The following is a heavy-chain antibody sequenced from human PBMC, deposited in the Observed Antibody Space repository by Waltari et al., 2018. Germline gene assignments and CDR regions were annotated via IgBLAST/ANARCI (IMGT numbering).Heavy chain of an antibody. CDR1: GFPFSDYD. J-gene: IGHJ4*02. V-gene: IGHV3-72*01. CDR3: ARDLDGDSNLDY. Sequence: EVQLVESGGALVQPGGSLRLSWAASGFPFSDYDMYWVRQAPEKGLGWVGRSRNKARSYVTEYAASVKGRFNIFRDDSENLLHLQMSSLKIEDTAVYYCARDLDGDSNLDYWGQGTLVAVSS. CDR2: SRNKARSYVT. D-gene: IGHD2-21*02.